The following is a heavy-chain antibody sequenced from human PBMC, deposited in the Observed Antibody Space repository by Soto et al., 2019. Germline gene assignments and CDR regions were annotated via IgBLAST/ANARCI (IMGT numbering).Heavy chain of an antibody. CDR1: GFTFSDYY. V-gene: IGHV3-11*01. CDR3: ARACYDSSGYSYFSGVQH. CDR2: ISSSGSTI. Sequence: VGSLRLSCAASGFTFSDYYMSWIRQAPGKGLEWVSYISSSGSTIYYADSVKGRFTISRDNAKNSLYLQMNSLRAEDTAVYYCARACYDSSGYSYFSGVQHWGQGTLVTVSS. D-gene: IGHD3-22*01. J-gene: IGHJ1*01.